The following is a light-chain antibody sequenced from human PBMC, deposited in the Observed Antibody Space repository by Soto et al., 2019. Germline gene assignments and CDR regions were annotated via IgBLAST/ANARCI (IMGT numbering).Light chain of an antibody. J-gene: IGKJ2*01. CDR1: ESISLW. V-gene: IGKV1-5*03. CDR2: EAS. CDR3: QHYNSFPYT. Sequence: DIQMTQSPSTLSASVGDRVTITCRASESISLWLAWFQQKPGKAPKLLIYEASTLASEVPSRFSGSGSGTEFTLTIRSLQPDDFAVYYCQHYNSFPYTFGQGTKV.